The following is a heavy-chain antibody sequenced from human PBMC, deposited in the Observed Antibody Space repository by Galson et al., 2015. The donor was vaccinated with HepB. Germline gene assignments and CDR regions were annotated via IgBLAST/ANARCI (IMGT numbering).Heavy chain of an antibody. CDR1: GDTFSSYS. CDR3: ARETGNTAFDI. Sequence: SVKVSCKASGDTFSSYSINWVQQAPGQGLEWMGGIIPIFGTPNYAQKFQGRVTITADESTTTAYMELSSLRSEDTAVYYCARETGNTAFDIWGQGTMVTVSS. J-gene: IGHJ3*02. D-gene: IGHD1-7*01. V-gene: IGHV1-69*13. CDR2: IIPIFGTP.